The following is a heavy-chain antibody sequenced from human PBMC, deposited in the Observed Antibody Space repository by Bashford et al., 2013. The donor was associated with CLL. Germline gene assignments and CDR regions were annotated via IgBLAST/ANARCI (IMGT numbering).Heavy chain of an antibody. Sequence: TLSLTCNVSGGSFKKSSYYWGWIRQSPGKGLEWIGSLSVSGSTFSNPSLQSRVTISVDTSKSQFSLKLDSVTAADTAVYYCARGRVLEGRRLDLWGQGTLVSVSS. CDR1: GGSFKKSSYY. CDR3: ARGRVLEGRRLDL. D-gene: IGHD1-1*01. CDR2: LSVSGST. V-gene: IGHV4-39*01. J-gene: IGHJ5*02.